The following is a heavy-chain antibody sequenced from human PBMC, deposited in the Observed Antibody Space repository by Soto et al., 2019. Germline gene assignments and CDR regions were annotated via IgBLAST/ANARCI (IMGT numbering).Heavy chain of an antibody. CDR2: IIPIFGTA. V-gene: IGHV1-69*12. CDR3: ARSRWLHSYVNWYFDL. D-gene: IGHD5-12*01. J-gene: IGHJ2*01. Sequence: QVQLVQSGAEVKKPGSSVKVSCKASGGTFSSYAISWVRQAPGQGLEWMGGIIPIFGTANYAQKFQGRVTINADEPTTTAYTELSSLRSEDTAVYYCARSRWLHSYVNWYFDLWGRGTLVTVSS. CDR1: GGTFSSYA.